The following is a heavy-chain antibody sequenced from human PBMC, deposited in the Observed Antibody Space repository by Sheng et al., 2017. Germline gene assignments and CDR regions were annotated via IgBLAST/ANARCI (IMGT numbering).Heavy chain of an antibody. Sequence: QVQLVESGGGVVQPGGSLRLSCAASGFAFSTYGMHWVRQAPGRGLEWVAFIRYDGNNKYYADSVKGRFTISRDNSKNTLYLQMNSLRAEDTAVFYXARKTGNWDYFDYWGQGTLVHRLL. V-gene: IGHV3-30*02. CDR2: IRYDGNNK. CDR1: GFAFSTYG. CDR3: ARKTGNWDYFDY. J-gene: IGHJ4*02. D-gene: IGHD7-27*01.